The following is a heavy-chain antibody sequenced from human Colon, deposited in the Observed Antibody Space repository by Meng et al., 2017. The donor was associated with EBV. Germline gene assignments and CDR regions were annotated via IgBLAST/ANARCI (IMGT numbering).Heavy chain of an antibody. CDR1: GGSFRDYY. D-gene: IGHD3-10*01. Sequence: QVQLRPWGAGLLKPPETLSRSCAVYGGSFRDYYWTWIRHPPGKGLEWIGEIDHRGNTKYNPSLKSRVTISLDTSKKQFSLKVSSVTAADSAVYYCARRGPSGNFSPWSQGALVTVSS. CDR3: ARRGPSGNFSP. V-gene: IGHV4-34*01. CDR2: IDHRGNT. J-gene: IGHJ5*02.